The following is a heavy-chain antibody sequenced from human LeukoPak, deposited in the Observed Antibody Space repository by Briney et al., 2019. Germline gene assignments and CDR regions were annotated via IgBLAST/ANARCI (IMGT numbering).Heavy chain of an antibody. CDR1: GFTFSSYS. CDR2: ISSSSSYI. Sequence: PGGSLRLSCAASGFTFSSYSMNWVRQAPGKGLEWVSSISSSSSYIYYADSVKGRFTISRDNAKNSLYLQMNSLRAEDTAVCYCIAVAGQGTWFDPWGQGTLVTVSS. V-gene: IGHV3-21*01. D-gene: IGHD6-19*01. J-gene: IGHJ5*02. CDR3: IAVAGQGTWFDP.